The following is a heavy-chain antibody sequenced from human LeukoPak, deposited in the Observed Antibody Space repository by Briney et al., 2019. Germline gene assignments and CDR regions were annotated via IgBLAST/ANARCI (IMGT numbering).Heavy chain of an antibody. V-gene: IGHV3-30*03. CDR1: GFGFSNYG. D-gene: IGHD2-21*02. CDR2: MSYEGDYK. J-gene: IGHJ6*02. Sequence: PGGSLRLSCAASGFGFSNYGMHWVRQAPGKGLEWLAVMSYEGDYKYYADPVKGRFTISRDNSQNTVFLQLNSLRAEDTAVYYCARDLGVTTFHYYYGLDVWGQGTTVTVS. CDR3: ARDLGVTTFHYYYGLDV.